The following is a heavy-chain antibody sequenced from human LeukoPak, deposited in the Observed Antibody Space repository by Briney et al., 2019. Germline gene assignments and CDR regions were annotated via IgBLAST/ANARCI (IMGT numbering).Heavy chain of an antibody. D-gene: IGHD2-8*01. Sequence: GGPLTLSCAASGLTFSSYEMNWVRQAPGKGLMGVSYVSSGNSTIYYADSVKRRFTISRDNAKNSLSLQMNSLRDEDTAVYHCARGRVDIGLMEYSHGPYYFDYWGQGTLGTVSS. J-gene: IGHJ4*02. CDR1: GLTFSSYE. V-gene: IGHV3-48*02. CDR3: ARGRVDIGLMEYSHGPYYFDY. CDR2: VSSGNSTI.